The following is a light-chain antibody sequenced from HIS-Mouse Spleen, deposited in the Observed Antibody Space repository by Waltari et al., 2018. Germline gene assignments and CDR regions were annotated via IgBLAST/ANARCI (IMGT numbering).Light chain of an antibody. CDR2: EGS. V-gene: IGLV2-23*01. J-gene: IGLJ3*02. CDR1: SSDVGSYNL. CDR3: CSYAGSSTWV. Sequence: QSALTQPASVSGSPGQSITISCTGTSSDVGSYNLVSWYQQHPGKAPILMIYEGSKRPSGVCKRFSGSKSGNTASLTIAGLQAEDEADYYCCSYAGSSTWVFGGGTKLTVL.